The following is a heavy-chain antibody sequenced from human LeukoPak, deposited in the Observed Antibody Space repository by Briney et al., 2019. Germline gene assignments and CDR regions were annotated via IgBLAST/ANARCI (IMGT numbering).Heavy chain of an antibody. CDR1: GGSISSGDYY. CDR2: IYYSGST. Sequence: TLSLTCTVSGGSISSGDYYWSWIRQHPGKGLEWIGYIYYSGSTYYNPSLKSRVTISVDTSKNQFSLKLSSVTAADTAVYYCARAYSGSYGTFDYWGQGTLVTVSS. V-gene: IGHV4-30-4*08. CDR3: ARAYSGSYGTFDY. D-gene: IGHD1-26*01. J-gene: IGHJ4*02.